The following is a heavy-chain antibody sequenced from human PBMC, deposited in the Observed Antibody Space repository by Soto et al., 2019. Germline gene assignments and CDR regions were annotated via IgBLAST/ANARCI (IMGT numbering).Heavy chain of an antibody. V-gene: IGHV4-61*01. CDR1: GGSVSSGSYY. J-gene: IGHJ4*02. Sequence: ATLSLTCTVSGGSVSSGSYYWSWIRQPPGKGLGWIGYIYYSGSTNYNPSLKSRVTISVDTSKNQFSLKLSSVTAADTAVYYCASTTYYDFWSGYQDWGQGTLVTVSS. CDR2: IYYSGST. CDR3: ASTTYYDFWSGYQD. D-gene: IGHD3-3*01.